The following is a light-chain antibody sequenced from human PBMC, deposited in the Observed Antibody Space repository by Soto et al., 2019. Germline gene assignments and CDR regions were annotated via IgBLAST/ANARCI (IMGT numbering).Light chain of an antibody. Sequence: QSVLTQPPSVSAAPRQKVTISCSGSSSNIGNNYVSWYHRVPGTAPKLLIYDNNERPSGIPDRFSGSKSGTSATLDITGLQTADEGDYYCGTWDSRLRVVVFGGGTKVTVL. CDR1: SSNIGNNY. J-gene: IGLJ2*01. CDR2: DNN. CDR3: GTWDSRLRVVV. V-gene: IGLV1-51*01.